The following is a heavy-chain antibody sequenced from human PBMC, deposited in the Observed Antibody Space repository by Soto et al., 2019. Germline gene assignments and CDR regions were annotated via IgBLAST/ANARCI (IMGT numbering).Heavy chain of an antibody. V-gene: IGHV1-3*01. D-gene: IGHD1-1*01. CDR3: ARGPSTGRFDS. CDR2: INPANGDT. CDR1: GYTFTTFF. J-gene: IGHJ4*02. Sequence: ASVKVSCKTSGYTFTTFFLHWMRQAPGQRLEWMGWINPANGDTMYSQKFLGRVSNTRDTSATTAYMELTSLTSEDTAVYYCARGPSTGRFDSWGQGTLVTVSS.